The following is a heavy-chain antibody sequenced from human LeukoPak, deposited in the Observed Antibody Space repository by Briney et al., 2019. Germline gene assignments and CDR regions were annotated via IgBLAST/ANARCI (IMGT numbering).Heavy chain of an antibody. Sequence: PGGSLRLSCAASGFTFSSYAMSWVRQAPGKGLEWVSAISGSSSTIYYADSVKGRFTISRDNAKNSLYLQMNSLRAEDTAVYYCARDFTVAHAFDIWGQGTMVTVSS. CDR1: GFTFSSYA. J-gene: IGHJ3*02. CDR2: ISGSSSTI. V-gene: IGHV3-48*04. CDR3: ARDFTVAHAFDI. D-gene: IGHD3-16*01.